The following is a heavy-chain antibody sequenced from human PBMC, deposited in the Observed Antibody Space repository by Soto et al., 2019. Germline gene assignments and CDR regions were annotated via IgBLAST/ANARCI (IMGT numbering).Heavy chain of an antibody. CDR3: ARWRVGVGFDY. CDR1: GDTFTSYA. Sequence: ASVKVSCKASGDTFTSYAMHWVRQAPGQRLEWMGWINAGNGNTKYSQQFQGRVTITRDTPARTAYIELSSLTSEDTAVYYCARWRVGVGFDYWAQGTLVPVSS. V-gene: IGHV1-3*01. CDR2: INAGNGNT. J-gene: IGHJ4*02. D-gene: IGHD2-15*01.